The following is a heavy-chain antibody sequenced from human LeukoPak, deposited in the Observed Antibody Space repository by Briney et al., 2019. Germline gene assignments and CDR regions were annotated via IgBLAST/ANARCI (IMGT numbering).Heavy chain of an antibody. V-gene: IGHV3-7*01. D-gene: IGHD6-13*01. CDR3: AREGYSSSWFKFDY. CDR1: GFTFSSYW. Sequence: QTGGSLRLSCAASGFTFSSYWMSWVRQAPGKGLEWVANIKQDGSEKYYVDSVKGRFTISRDNAKNSLYLQMNSLRAEDTAVYYCAREGYSSSWFKFDYWGQGTLVTVSS. CDR2: IKQDGSEK. J-gene: IGHJ4*02.